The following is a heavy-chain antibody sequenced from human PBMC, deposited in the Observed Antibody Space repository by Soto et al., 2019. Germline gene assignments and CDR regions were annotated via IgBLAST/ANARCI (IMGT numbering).Heavy chain of an antibody. CDR2: IYWDDDK. CDR1: GFSLTTSGVG. D-gene: IGHD5-18*01. CDR3: AHRGYMSGNGDQGYLDH. V-gene: IGHV2-5*02. J-gene: IGHJ4*02. Sequence: QITLKESGPARVIPTQTVTLTCTFSGFSLTTSGVGVGWIRQPPGKALEWLAVIYWDDDKRYNPSLKSRLSIIKDTTKNQVVLTMTYMDPVDTATYVCAHRGYMSGNGDQGYLDHWGQGTLVTVSS.